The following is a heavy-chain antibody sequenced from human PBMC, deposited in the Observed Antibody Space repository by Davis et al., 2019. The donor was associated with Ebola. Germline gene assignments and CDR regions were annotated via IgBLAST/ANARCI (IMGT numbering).Heavy chain of an antibody. J-gene: IGHJ4*02. D-gene: IGHD4/OR15-4a*01. CDR2: ISGSGGGT. V-gene: IGHV3-23*01. CDR1: GFTFSSYA. Sequence: GESLKISCAASGFTFSSYAMSWVRQAPGKGLEWVSAISGSGGGTYYADSVKGRFTLSRDSSKNTLYLQMNSLRAEDTAVYYCAREGATGDYGPFDYWGQGTLVTVSS. CDR3: AREGATGDYGPFDY.